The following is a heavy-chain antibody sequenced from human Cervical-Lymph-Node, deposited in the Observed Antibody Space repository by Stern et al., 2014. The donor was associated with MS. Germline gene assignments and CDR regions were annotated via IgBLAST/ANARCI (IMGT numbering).Heavy chain of an antibody. V-gene: IGHV5-51*03. CDR1: GYTFTTYW. D-gene: IGHD3-9*01. J-gene: IGHJ3*02. CDR3: ARRDVLTGFDVFDI. Sequence: EVQLVESGAEVKKPGESLKISCKASGYTFTTYWIGWGRQMPGKGLEWVGIIYPGYSDPRYRPSFQGQVSISADNSISTAYLQWRSLKASDTAMYYCARRDVLTGFDVFDIWGRGTMVTVSS. CDR2: IYPGYSDP.